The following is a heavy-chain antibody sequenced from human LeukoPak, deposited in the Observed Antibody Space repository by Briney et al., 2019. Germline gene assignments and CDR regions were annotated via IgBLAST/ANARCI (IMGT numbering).Heavy chain of an antibody. CDR1: GGSISSGGYY. J-gene: IGHJ4*02. V-gene: IGHV4-31*03. D-gene: IGHD3-10*01. Sequence: PSQTLSLTCTVSGGSISSGGYYWSWIRQHPGKGLEWIGYIYYSGSTYYNPSLKSRVTISVDTSKNQFSLKLSSVTAADTAVYYCAREISNYYGSGSYYPTPPHFDYWGQGPLVTFSS. CDR3: AREISNYYGSGSYYPTPPHFDY. CDR2: IYYSGST.